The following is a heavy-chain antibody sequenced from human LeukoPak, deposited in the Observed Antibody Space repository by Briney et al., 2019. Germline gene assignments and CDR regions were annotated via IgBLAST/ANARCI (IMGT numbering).Heavy chain of an antibody. Sequence: SETLSLTCAVYGGSFSGYYWSWIRQRPGKGLEWMGEINHSGSTNYNPSLKSRVTISVDTSKNQLSLKLSSVTAADTAVYYCARGGGSYSDYWGQGTLVTVSS. CDR3: ARGGGSYSDY. CDR1: GGSFSGYY. J-gene: IGHJ4*02. V-gene: IGHV4-34*01. CDR2: INHSGST. D-gene: IGHD1-26*01.